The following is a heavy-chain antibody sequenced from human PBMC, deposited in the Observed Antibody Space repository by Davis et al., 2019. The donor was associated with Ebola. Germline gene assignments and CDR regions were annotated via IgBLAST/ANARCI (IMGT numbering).Heavy chain of an antibody. CDR3: AKDLSSSLLNYYYYGMDI. D-gene: IGHD6-13*01. J-gene: IGHJ6*02. CDR1: GFTFSSYA. CDR2: ISGSGGST. V-gene: IGHV3-23*01. Sequence: GGSLRLSCAASGFTFSSYAKSWVRQAPGKGLEWVSAISGSGGSTYYADSVKGRFTISRDNSKNTLYLQMNSLRAEDTAVYYCAKDLSSSLLNYYYYGMDIWGQGTTVTVSS.